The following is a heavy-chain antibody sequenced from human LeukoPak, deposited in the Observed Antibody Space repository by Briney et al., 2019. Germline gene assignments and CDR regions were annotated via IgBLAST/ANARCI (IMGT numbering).Heavy chain of an antibody. J-gene: IGHJ3*02. Sequence: PSETLSLTCTVSCGSISSSPWSWLRQPARKGLEWIGRIYTSGTTSYTPSLKSRVTMTIDTSKYQCSLTVSSVTAAVTVVYYCARDHREFPACYIWGQGTLLTVS. CDR1: CGSISSSP. D-gene: IGHD3-10*01. V-gene: IGHV4-4*07. CDR2: IYTSGTT. CDR3: ARDHREFPACYI.